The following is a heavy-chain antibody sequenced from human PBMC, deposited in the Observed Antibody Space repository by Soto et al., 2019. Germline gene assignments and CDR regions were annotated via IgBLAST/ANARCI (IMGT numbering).Heavy chain of an antibody. J-gene: IGHJ6*02. CDR1: GGTFSSYT. D-gene: IGHD2-2*01. Sequence: QVQLVQSGAEVKKPGSSVKVSCKASGGTFSSYTISWVRQAPGHGLEWMGRIIPILGIANYAQKFQGRVTITADKSTSTAYMELSSLRSEVTAVYYCAREACSSTSCYADYYYGMDVWGPGTTVTVSS. V-gene: IGHV1-69*08. CDR3: AREACSSTSCYADYYYGMDV. CDR2: IIPILGIA.